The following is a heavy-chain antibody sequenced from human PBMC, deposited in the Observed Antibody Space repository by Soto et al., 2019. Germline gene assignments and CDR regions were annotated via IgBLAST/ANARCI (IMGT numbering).Heavy chain of an antibody. V-gene: IGHV1-69*04. CDR3: ARDRCSSTSCSPVNWFDP. CDR1: GGTFSSYT. J-gene: IGHJ5*02. Sequence: SVKVSCKASGGTFSSYTISWVRQAPGQGLEWMGRIIPILGIANYAQKFQGRVTITADKSTSTAYMELSSLRSEDTAVYYCARDRCSSTSCSPVNWFDPWGQGTLVTVSS. D-gene: IGHD2-2*01. CDR2: IIPILGIA.